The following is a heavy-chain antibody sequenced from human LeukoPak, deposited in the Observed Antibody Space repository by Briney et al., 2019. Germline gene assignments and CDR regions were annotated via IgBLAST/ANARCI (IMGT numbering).Heavy chain of an antibody. Sequence: PGESLRLSCAASGFTFSSSWMNWVRQAPGKGLEWVANINEHGSEIYYVDSVKGRFTIARDNAKSSLSLQMNSLRVEDTAVYYCARNWAHLDFWGQGTPVTVPS. CDR3: ARNWAHLDF. J-gene: IGHJ4*02. D-gene: IGHD3-16*01. V-gene: IGHV3-7*01. CDR1: GFTFSSSW. CDR2: INEHGSEI.